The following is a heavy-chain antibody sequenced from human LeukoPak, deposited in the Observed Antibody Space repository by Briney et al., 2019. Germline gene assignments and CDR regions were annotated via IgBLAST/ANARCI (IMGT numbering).Heavy chain of an antibody. CDR3: AGDPSWEILSYFDY. Sequence: KPGGSLRLSCAASGFTFRNYYMTWIRQAPGKGLEWVSYISASGDTIYYGDSVRGRFTISRDNAKNSLYLDMNTLKAEDTAVYYCAGDPSWEILSYFDYWGQGTLVTVSS. CDR1: GFTFRNYY. D-gene: IGHD1-26*01. CDR2: ISASGDTI. V-gene: IGHV3-11*04. J-gene: IGHJ4*02.